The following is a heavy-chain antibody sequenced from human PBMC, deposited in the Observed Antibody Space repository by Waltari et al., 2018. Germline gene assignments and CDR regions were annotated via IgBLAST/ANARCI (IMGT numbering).Heavy chain of an antibody. V-gene: IGHV3-23*01. CDR1: GITCISYA. D-gene: IGHD4-17*01. CDR3: AKDGHDYGDVLAEYFQH. CDR2: ISGSGGST. J-gene: IGHJ1*01. Sequence: EVQLFESGGGLVQPGGSLRLSCAASGITCISYAMSWVRQAPGRGLEWVSAISGSGGSTYYADSLKVRFTNSRANSKNTLYLQMNSLRAEDTAVYYCAKDGHDYGDVLAEYFQHWGQGTLVPVSS.